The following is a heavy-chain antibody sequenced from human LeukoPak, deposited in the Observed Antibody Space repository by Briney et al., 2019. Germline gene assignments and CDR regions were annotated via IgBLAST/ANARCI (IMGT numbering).Heavy chain of an antibody. CDR1: GYTFTSYD. V-gene: IGHV1-8*01. J-gene: IGHJ6*02. CDR3: ARVDSGYDRHYYYYGMDV. D-gene: IGHD5-12*01. Sequence: ASVKVSCKASGYTFTSYDINWVRQATGQGLEWMGWMNPNSGNTGYAQKFQGRVTMTRNTSISTAHMELSSLRSEDTAVYYCARVDSGYDRHYYYYGMDVWGQGTTVTVSS. CDR2: MNPNSGNT.